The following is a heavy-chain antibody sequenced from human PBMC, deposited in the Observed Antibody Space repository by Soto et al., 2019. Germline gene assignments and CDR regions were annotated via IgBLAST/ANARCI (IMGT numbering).Heavy chain of an antibody. CDR3: AKESKDMRGWTAFDY. Sequence: EVQLVESGGVVVQPGGSLRLSCAASGFTFNEYSMHWVRQAPGKGLEWVSLINWNGDNTYYADSVKGRFTISRDNSKNFLYLQMNSLRSEDTALYYCAKESKDMRGWTAFDYWGQGTLVTVSS. D-gene: IGHD6-19*01. CDR1: GFTFNEYS. V-gene: IGHV3-43*01. CDR2: INWNGDNT. J-gene: IGHJ4*02.